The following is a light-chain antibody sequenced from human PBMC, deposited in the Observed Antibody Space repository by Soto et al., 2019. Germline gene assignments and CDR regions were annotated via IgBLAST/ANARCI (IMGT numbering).Light chain of an antibody. CDR1: QSISSSY. V-gene: IGKV3-20*01. J-gene: IGKJ4*01. CDR2: HAS. Sequence: ENVLTQSPGTLSLSPGERATLSCRASQSISSSYLAWYQQKPGQTPRLLIYHASSRATGIPDRFSGSGSETDFTLTISRLEPEEFAVYYCQQYGDSLLTFGGGTKVEIK. CDR3: QQYGDSLLT.